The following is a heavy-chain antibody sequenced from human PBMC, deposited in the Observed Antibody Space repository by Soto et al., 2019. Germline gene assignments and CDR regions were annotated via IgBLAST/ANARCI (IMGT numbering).Heavy chain of an antibody. CDR2: ISYDGSNR. CDR3: ARDLGAAVAGPDY. V-gene: IGHV3-30-3*01. Sequence: GGSLRLSCAASGFTFSSYSMHWVRQAPGKGLEWVAVISYDGSNRYYADSVKGRFTISRDNSKNTLYLQMNSLRAEDTAVYYCARDLGAAVAGPDYWGQGTLVTVSS. D-gene: IGHD6-19*01. CDR1: GFTFSSYS. J-gene: IGHJ4*02.